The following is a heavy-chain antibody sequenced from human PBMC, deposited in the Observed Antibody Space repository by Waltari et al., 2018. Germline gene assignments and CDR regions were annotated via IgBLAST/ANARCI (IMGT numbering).Heavy chain of an antibody. CDR2: ISSSSGYI. Sequence: EVQLVESGGGRGKPGGSLRLACAASGFNFRSYSMKWVRQAPGKGLEGVSSISSSSGYICSAASVKGRFTTSRDNAKNSLSLQMNSLRAEDTAVYYCARERLAVAGRNFDYWGQGTLVTVSS. D-gene: IGHD6-19*01. CDR3: ARERLAVAGRNFDY. V-gene: IGHV3-21*01. J-gene: IGHJ4*02. CDR1: GFNFRSYS.